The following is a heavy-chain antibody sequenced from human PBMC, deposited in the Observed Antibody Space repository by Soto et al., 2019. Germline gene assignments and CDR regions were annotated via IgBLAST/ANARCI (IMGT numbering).Heavy chain of an antibody. V-gene: IGHV4-31*03. D-gene: IGHD4-17*01. J-gene: IGHJ5*02. Sequence: TLSLTCTVSGGSISSGGYYWSWIRQHPGKGLEWIGYIYYSGSTYYNPSLKSRVTISVDTSKNQFPLKLSSVTAADTAVYYCARLMTTVTSSWFDPWGQGTLVTVSS. CDR2: IYYSGST. CDR3: ARLMTTVTSSWFDP. CDR1: GGSISSGGYY.